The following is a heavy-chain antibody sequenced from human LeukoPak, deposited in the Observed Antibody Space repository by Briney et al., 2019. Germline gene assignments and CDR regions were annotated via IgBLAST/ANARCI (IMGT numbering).Heavy chain of an antibody. J-gene: IGHJ6*04. CDR2: IIPIFGTA. V-gene: IGHV1-69*13. D-gene: IGHD3-10*01. Sequence: GASVKVSCKASGGTFSSYAISWVRQAPGQGLEWMGGIIPIFGTANYAQKFQGRVTITADESTSTAYMELSSLRSEDMAVYYCARDSMVRGVIISNYYYYGMDVWGKGTTVTVSS. CDR3: ARDSMVRGVIISNYYYYGMDV. CDR1: GGTFSSYA.